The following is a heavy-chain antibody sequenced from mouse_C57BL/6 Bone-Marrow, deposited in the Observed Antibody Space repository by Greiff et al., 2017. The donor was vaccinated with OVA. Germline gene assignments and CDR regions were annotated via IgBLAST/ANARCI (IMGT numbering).Heavy chain of an antibody. V-gene: IGHV1-55*01. D-gene: IGHD3-1*01. J-gene: IGHJ4*01. Sequence: QVQLQQPGAELVKPGASVKMSCKASGYTFTSYWITWVKQRPGHGLAWIGDIYPGSGSTNYNEKFKSKATLTVDTSSSTAYMQLSSLTSEDSAVYYCARKGSGSMDYWGQGTSVTVSS. CDR2: IYPGSGST. CDR1: GYTFTSYW. CDR3: ARKGSGSMDY.